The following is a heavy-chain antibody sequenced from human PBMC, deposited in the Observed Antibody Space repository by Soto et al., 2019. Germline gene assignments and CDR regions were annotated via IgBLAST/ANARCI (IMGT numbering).Heavy chain of an antibody. V-gene: IGHV3-15*01. Sequence: PGGSLRLSCAASGLTFSNDWMSWVRQAPGKGLEWVARIKSKVNGGTTDHAAPVKGRFTISRDDSKNTLYLQMDRLQVEDTAVFSLPTYEHFWASDRFGGASGGRGPVVTVPS. CDR2: IKSKVNGGTT. CDR3: PTYEHFWASDRFGGAS. CDR1: GLTFSNDW. D-gene: IGHD3-16*02. J-gene: IGHJ1*01.